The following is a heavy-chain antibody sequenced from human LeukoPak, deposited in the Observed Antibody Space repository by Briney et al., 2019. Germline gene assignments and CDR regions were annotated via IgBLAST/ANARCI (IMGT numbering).Heavy chain of an antibody. CDR3: ARDSHRAQDASDM. V-gene: IGHV1-18*01. Sequence: ASVKVSCKASGYTFTSYGIRWVRQAPGQGLEWMGWISGYNGNTNYAQKVQGRVTMTTDTSTSTAYMELRSLRSDDTAVYYCARDSHRAQDASDMWGQGTMVTVSS. CDR2: ISGYNGNT. CDR1: GYTFTSYG. J-gene: IGHJ3*02.